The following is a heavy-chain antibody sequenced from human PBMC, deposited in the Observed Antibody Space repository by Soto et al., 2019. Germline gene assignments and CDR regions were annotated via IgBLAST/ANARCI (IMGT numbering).Heavy chain of an antibody. CDR2: IIPIFGTA. Sequence: SVKVSCKASGGTFSSYAISWVRQAPGQGLEWMGGIIPIFGTANYAQKFQGRVTITADESTSTAYMELSSLRSEDTAVYYCAASLAVAGTLLEHYFDYGGKGTLVPVSS. CDR1: GGTFSSYA. J-gene: IGHJ4*02. CDR3: AASLAVAGTLLEHYFDY. D-gene: IGHD6-19*01. V-gene: IGHV1-69*01.